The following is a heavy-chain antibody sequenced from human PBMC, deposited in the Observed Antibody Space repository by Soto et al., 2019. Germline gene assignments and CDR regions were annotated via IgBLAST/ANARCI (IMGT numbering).Heavy chain of an antibody. D-gene: IGHD2-15*01. CDR3: AKSMGGTANGMDV. J-gene: IGHJ6*02. CDR2: ISYYSGSI. Sequence: GGSLRLSCASSVFTFNIFAMGWVRQAPGQGLEWVSGISYYSGSIGYADSVKGRFTISRDNAKNSLYLQMNSLRAEDTALYYCAKSMGGTANGMDVWGQGTTVTVSS. V-gene: IGHV3-9*01. CDR1: VFTFNIFA.